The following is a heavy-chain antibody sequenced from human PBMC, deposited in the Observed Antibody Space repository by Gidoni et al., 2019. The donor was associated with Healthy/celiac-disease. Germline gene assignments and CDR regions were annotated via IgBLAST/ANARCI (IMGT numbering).Heavy chain of an antibody. CDR1: GYTFTGYY. J-gene: IGHJ5*02. V-gene: IGHV1-2*04. CDR3: ARGPPGSSEGGDYNWFDP. D-gene: IGHD2-21*01. CDR2: INPNSGGT. Sequence: QVQLVQSGAEVKKPGASVKVSCKASGYTFTGYYMHWVRQAPGQGLEWMGWINPNSGGTNYAQKFQGWVTMTRDTSISTAYMELSRLRSDDTAVYYCARGPPGSSEGGDYNWFDPWGQGTLVTVSS.